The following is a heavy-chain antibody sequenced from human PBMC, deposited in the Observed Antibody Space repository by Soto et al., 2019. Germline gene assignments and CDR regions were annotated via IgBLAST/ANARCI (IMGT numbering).Heavy chain of an antibody. J-gene: IGHJ4*02. CDR1: GYTFTNYA. D-gene: IGHD6-19*01. V-gene: IGHV1-3*05. CDR2: INAGNGNR. Sequence: QVQLVQSGAEEKKPGASVKVSCKASGYTFTNYAVHWARQAPGQRLEWMGWINAGNGNRKYSQKFQGSVTITRDTSASTAYMELSSLGSEDTAVYYCASQGSGWDYWGQGSLVTVSS. CDR3: ASQGSGWDY.